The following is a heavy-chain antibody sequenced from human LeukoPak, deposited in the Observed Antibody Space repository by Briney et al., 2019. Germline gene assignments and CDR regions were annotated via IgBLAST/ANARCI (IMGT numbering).Heavy chain of an antibody. D-gene: IGHD3-16*01. V-gene: IGHV4-39*07. Sequence: TSETLSLTCSVSDGSINSGSYYWGWIRQPPGKGLESIGSIYYTGSTYYNPSLKSRVTMSVDTSKKQFSLTVSSVTAADTAVYYCARDLYLMLGLFDIWGQGTMVIVSS. CDR3: ARDLYLMLGLFDI. J-gene: IGHJ3*02. CDR1: DGSINSGSYY. CDR2: IYYTGST.